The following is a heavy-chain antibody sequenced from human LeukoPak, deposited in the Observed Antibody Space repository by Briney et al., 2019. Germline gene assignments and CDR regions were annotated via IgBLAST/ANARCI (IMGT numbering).Heavy chain of an antibody. CDR1: GFTLSSSG. D-gene: IGHD3-22*01. CDR3: TWGYSYAFKI. V-gene: IGHV3-30*02. J-gene: IGHJ3*02. CDR2: IQYDGSVK. Sequence: GGSLRLSCAASGFTLSSSGMHWVRQVPGKGLEWVTFIQYDGSVKYNVDSVKGRFAVTRDNSKNTLYLQMNSLRAEDTAVYYCTWGYSYAFKIWGQGTMVTVSS.